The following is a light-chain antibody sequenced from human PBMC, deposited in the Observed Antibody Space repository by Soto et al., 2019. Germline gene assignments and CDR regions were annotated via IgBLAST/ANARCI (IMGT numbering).Light chain of an antibody. CDR1: QSISSR. CDR2: KTS. CDR3: QYYNDYCWT. J-gene: IGKJ1*01. Sequence: DIQLTQSPSTLSASVGDRVTITCRASQSISSRLAWYQQKPGKAPNLLIYKTSNLESGVPSRFSGSGSGTEFTLTISSLQPDVFATYYCQYYNDYCWTFGQGTKVEIK. V-gene: IGKV1-5*03.